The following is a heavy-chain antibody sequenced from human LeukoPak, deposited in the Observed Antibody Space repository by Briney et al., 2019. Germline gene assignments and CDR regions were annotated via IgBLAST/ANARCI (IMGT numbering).Heavy chain of an antibody. CDR2: ISYDGSNK. Sequence: GRSLRLSCAASGFTFSSYAMHWVRQAPGKGLEWVAVISYDGSNKYYADPVKGRFTISRDNSKNTLYLQMNSLRAEDTAVYYCARGGPRLGRYCTNGVCYPIDYWGQGTLVTVSS. CDR1: GFTFSSYA. V-gene: IGHV3-30*01. CDR3: ARGGPRLGRYCTNGVCYPIDY. J-gene: IGHJ4*02. D-gene: IGHD2-8*01.